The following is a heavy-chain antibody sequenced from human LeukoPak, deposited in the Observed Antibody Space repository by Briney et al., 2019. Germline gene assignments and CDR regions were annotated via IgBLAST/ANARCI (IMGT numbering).Heavy chain of an antibody. J-gene: IGHJ4*02. CDR1: GGSISSYY. Sequence: SETLSLTCTVSGGSISSYYWSWIRQPPGKGLDWIGYIYYSGSTNYNPSLKSRVTISVDTSKNQFSLKLSSVTAADTAVYYCASFLCGGDCYVDYWGQGTLVTVSS. D-gene: IGHD2-21*02. V-gene: IGHV4-59*01. CDR2: IYYSGST. CDR3: ASFLCGGDCYVDY.